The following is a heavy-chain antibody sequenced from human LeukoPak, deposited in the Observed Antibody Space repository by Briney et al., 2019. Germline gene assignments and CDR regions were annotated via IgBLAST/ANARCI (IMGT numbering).Heavy chain of an antibody. V-gene: IGHV3-21*01. CDR3: ARDSRSPPWQLDRFDY. CDR2: ISSSSSYI. CDR1: GFTFSSYS. D-gene: IGHD6-6*01. Sequence: PGGSLRLSCAASGFTFSSYSMNWVRQAPGKGLEWVSSISSSSSYIYYAGSVKGRFTISRDNAKNSLYLQMNSLRAEDTAVYYCARDSRSPPWQLDRFDYWGQGTLVTVSS. J-gene: IGHJ4*02.